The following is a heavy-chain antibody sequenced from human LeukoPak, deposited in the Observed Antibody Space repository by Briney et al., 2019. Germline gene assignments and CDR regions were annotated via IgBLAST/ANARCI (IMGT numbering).Heavy chain of an antibody. D-gene: IGHD3-22*01. V-gene: IGHV1-18*01. CDR3: ARERVSYYDSSGYYLGIDY. CDR2: ISAYNGNT. Sequence: ASVKVSCKASGYTFTSYGISWVRQAPGQGLEWMGWISAYNGNTNYAQKLQGRVTITTDTSTSTAYMELRSLRSDDTAVYYCARERVSYYDSSGYYLGIDYWGQGTLVTVSS. J-gene: IGHJ4*02. CDR1: GYTFTSYG.